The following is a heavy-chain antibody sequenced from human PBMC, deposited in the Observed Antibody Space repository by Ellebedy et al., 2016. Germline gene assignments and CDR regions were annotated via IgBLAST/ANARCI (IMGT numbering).Heavy chain of an antibody. J-gene: IGHJ4*02. CDR3: AMKAHPDYYDSVY. V-gene: IGHV4-4*02. D-gene: IGHD3-22*01. Sequence: SETLSLTCAVSGGSISSSNWWSWVRQPPGKGLEWIGEIYHSGSTNYNPSLKSRVTISVDKSKNQFSLKLSSVTAADTAVYYCAMKAHPDYYDSVYWGQGTLVTVSS. CDR2: IYHSGST. CDR1: GGSISSSNW.